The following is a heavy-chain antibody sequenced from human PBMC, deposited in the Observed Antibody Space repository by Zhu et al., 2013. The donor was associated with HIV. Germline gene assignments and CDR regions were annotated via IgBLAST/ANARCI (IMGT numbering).Heavy chain of an antibody. D-gene: IGHD3-3*01. CDR1: GGSISSYY. CDR3: ARDRSGFGVVIDDAFDI. V-gene: IGHV4-59*01. CDR2: IYDSGST. Sequence: QVQLQESGPGLVKPSETLSLTCIVSGGSISSYYWSWIRQPPGKGLEWIGYIYDSGSTNYNPSLKSRVTISVDTAKKQLSLKLSSVTAADTAVYYCARDRSGFGVVIDDAFDIWGQGTSGHRLF. J-gene: IGHJ3*02.